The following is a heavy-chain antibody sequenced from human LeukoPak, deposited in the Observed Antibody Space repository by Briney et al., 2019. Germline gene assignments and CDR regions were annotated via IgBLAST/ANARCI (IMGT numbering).Heavy chain of an antibody. CDR3: ARRKGYVGWFDP. V-gene: IGHV4-34*01. J-gene: IGHJ5*02. CDR2: INHSGST. D-gene: IGHD1-1*01. Sequence: SETLSLTCAVYGGSFSGYYWSWIRQPPGKGLEWIGEINHSGSTNYNPSLKSRVTISVDTSKNQFSLKLSSVTAADTAVYCCARRKGYVGWFDPWGQGTLVTVSS. CDR1: GGSFSGYY.